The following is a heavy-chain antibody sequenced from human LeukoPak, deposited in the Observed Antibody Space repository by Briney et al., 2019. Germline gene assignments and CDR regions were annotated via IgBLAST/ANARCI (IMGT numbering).Heavy chain of an antibody. J-gene: IGHJ4*02. D-gene: IGHD2-21*02. CDR2: ISGSGGST. Sequence: GGSLRLSCAASGFTFSSYAMSWVRQAPGKGLEWVSAISGSGGSTYYADSVKGRFTISRDNSKNTLYLQMNSLRAEDTAVYYCATRGVIVVVTAIRDYWGQGTLVTVSS. V-gene: IGHV3-23*01. CDR1: GFTFSSYA. CDR3: ATRGVIVVVTAIRDY.